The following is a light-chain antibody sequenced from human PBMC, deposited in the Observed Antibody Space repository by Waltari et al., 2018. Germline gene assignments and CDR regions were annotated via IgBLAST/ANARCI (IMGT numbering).Light chain of an antibody. CDR1: QSFRSW. CDR2: KLS. CDR3: LQYNSVPYT. V-gene: IGKV1-5*03. Sequence: DIQMTQSPSSLSASVGDTVTITCRASQSFRSWLAWYQQKPGKSPKLLIYKLSSLQTGVPSRFSGSESGTDFTLTINNLQPEDFATYHCLQYNSVPYTFGQGT. J-gene: IGKJ2*01.